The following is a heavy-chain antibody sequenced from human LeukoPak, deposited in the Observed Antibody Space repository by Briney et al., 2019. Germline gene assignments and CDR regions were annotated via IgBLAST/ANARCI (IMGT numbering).Heavy chain of an antibody. CDR1: GFTFSSNY. CDR3: AKPPLRKYDILTGYYPVDAFDI. Sequence: GGSLRLSCAASGFTFSSNYMRWDRQAPGKGLDWVSVIYGGGSTYYADAVKGRFPISRDNSKNTLYLQMNSLRAEDTAVYYCAKPPLRKYDILTGYYPVDAFDIWGQGTMVTVSS. CDR2: IYGGGST. J-gene: IGHJ3*02. V-gene: IGHV3-53*01. D-gene: IGHD3-9*01.